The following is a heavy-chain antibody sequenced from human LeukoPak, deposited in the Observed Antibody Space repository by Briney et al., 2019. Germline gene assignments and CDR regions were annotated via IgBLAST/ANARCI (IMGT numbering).Heavy chain of an antibody. V-gene: IGHV3-23*01. J-gene: IGHJ4*02. D-gene: IGHD6-19*01. Sequence: PGGSLRLSCAASGFTLSSYAVKWVREAPGEGLEWVSGVCGSGGSPYYAASVTGRFTISRDTSKNTLYLQRNSLRAEHSAVYYCARGLPGYSSAWYEDYFDYWGQGTLVTVSS. CDR3: ARGLPGYSSAWYEDYFDY. CDR1: GFTLSSYA. CDR2: VCGSGGSP.